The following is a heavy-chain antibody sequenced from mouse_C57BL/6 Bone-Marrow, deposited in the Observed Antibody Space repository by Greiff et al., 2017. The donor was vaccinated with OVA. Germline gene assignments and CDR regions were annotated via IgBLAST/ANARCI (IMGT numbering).Heavy chain of an antibody. J-gene: IGHJ4*01. CDR2: IYPGSGNT. Sequence: QVQLQQSGAELVRPGASVKLSCKASGYTFTDYYINWVKQRPGQGLEWIARIYPGSGNTYYNEKFKGKATLTAEKSSSTAYMQLSSLTSEDSAVYFCARGEVLYYYAMDYWGQGTSVTVSS. V-gene: IGHV1-76*01. CDR1: GYTFTDYY. CDR3: ARGEVLYYYAMDY.